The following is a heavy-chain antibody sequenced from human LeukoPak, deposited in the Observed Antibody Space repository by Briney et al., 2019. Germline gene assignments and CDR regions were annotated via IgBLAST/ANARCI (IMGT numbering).Heavy chain of an antibody. CDR2: FFLSGNT. D-gene: IGHD4-17*01. Sequence: SETLSLTCTVSGGSIRSYYWSWIRQPAGKGLEWIGRFFLSGNTNYNPSLKSRVTMSVDTSKNQFSLKLSSVTAADTAVYYCARDDGDYAFFDYWGQGILVTVSS. CDR1: GGSIRSYY. CDR3: ARDDGDYAFFDY. V-gene: IGHV4-4*07. J-gene: IGHJ4*02.